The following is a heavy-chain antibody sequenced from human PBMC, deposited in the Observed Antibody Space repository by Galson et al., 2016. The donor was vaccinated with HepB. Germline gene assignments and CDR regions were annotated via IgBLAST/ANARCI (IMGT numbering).Heavy chain of an antibody. J-gene: IGHJ6*03. CDR1: GYTFTSYA. V-gene: IGHV7-4-1*01. CDR3: ARDLIGRHHYSYYYYMDV. Sequence: SVKVSCKASGYTFTSYAMNWVRQAPGQGLEWMGWINTNSGNPTYAQGFTGRFVFSLDTSVSTAYLQICSLKAEDTAVYYCARDLIGRHHYSYYYYMDVWGKGTPVTVAS. CDR2: INTNSGNP.